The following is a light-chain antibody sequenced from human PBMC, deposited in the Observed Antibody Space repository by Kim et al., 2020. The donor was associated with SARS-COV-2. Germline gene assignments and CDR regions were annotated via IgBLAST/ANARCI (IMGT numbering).Light chain of an antibody. CDR3: QQYHNLPIT. J-gene: IGKJ5*01. V-gene: IGKV1-33*01. Sequence: EIQMTQSPPSLPASIGDTVTITCQASQDISNYLNWYQQKPGIAPRALIFDASNLETGVPSRFSGSGSWTNFTLRITSLQPEDIATYYCQQYHNLPITFGQGTRLEIK. CDR1: QDISNY. CDR2: DAS.